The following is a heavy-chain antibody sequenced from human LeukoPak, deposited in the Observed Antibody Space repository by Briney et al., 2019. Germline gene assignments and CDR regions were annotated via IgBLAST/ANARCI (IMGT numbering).Heavy chain of an antibody. CDR2: INPSGGNT. J-gene: IGHJ4*02. CDR3: ARGHFFDSSGYFPPDY. V-gene: IGHV1-46*01. Sequence: ASVNVSCKASGYTFTIYYMHWVRQAPGQGLEWMGRINPSGGNTNYAHKFQGRVSTTRDTSTSTLYMELSSLRSEDTAVYYCARGHFFDSSGYFPPDYWGQGTLVTVSS. CDR1: GYTFTIYY. D-gene: IGHD3-22*01.